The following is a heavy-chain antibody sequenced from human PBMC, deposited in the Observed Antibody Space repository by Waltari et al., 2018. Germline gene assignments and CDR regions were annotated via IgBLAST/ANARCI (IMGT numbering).Heavy chain of an antibody. CDR1: GGSISSGSYY. CDR3: AKGVVTLDYFDY. Sequence: QVQLQESGPGLVKPSQTLSLTCTVSGGSISSGSYYWSWIRQPAGKGLEWIGRIYTSGSTNYTPSLKSRVTISVDTSKNQFSLKLSSVTAADTAVYYCAKGVVTLDYFDYWGQGTLVTVSS. V-gene: IGHV4-61*02. D-gene: IGHD2-21*02. CDR2: IYTSGST. J-gene: IGHJ4*02.